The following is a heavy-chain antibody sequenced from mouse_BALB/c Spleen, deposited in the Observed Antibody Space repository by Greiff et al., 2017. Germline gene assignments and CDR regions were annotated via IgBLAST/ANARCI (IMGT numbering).Heavy chain of an antibody. CDR1: GYTFTDYY. Sequence: QVQLQQSGAELVRPGASVKLSCKASGYTFTDYYMHWVKQRTGQGLEWIGEIYPDSGDTFYNEKFKGKATLTADKSSSTAYLQLSSLTSEDTAVYCCARRITTEVLDYWGQGTTVTVSS. D-gene: IGHD2-4*01. CDR2: IYPDSGDT. V-gene: IGHV1-77*01. CDR3: ARRITTEVLDY. J-gene: IGHJ2*01.